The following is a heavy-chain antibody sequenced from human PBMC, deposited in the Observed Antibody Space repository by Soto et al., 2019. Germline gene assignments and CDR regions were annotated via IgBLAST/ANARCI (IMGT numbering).Heavy chain of an antibody. CDR3: GRAGNFEGFDS. J-gene: IGHJ4*02. V-gene: IGHV4-4*02. Sequence: QVQLQESGPGLVKPSGTLSLICGVSGDDISSGSWWTWARQPPGKGLEWIGEIYHSGRTNYNPSLKSRVIISVDKSENHFSLNLTSVTAADTAVYFCGRAGNFEGFDSWGQGILVTVSS. CDR1: GDDISSGSW. CDR2: IYHSGRT.